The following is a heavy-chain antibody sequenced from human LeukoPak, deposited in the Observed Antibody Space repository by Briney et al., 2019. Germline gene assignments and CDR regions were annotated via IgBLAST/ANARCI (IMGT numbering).Heavy chain of an antibody. CDR3: ARHERLDP. V-gene: IGHV4-59*08. J-gene: IGHJ5*02. CDR2: IYYSGST. Sequence: PSETLSLTCTVSGGSIRSYYWSWIRQPPGKGLEWIGYIYYSGSTNYNPSLKSRVTISVDTSKNQFSLKLSSVTAADTAVYYCARHERLDPWGQGTLVTVSS. CDR1: GGSIRSYY.